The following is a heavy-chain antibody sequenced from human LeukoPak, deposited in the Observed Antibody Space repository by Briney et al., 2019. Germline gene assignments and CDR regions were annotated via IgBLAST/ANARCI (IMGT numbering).Heavy chain of an antibody. CDR2: IIPIFGTA. D-gene: IGHD3-16*01. V-gene: IGHV1-69*05. CDR3: ARTSRGGHPYYYMDV. CDR1: GYTFTSYD. Sequence: SVKVSCKASGYTFTSYDISWVRQAPGQGLEWMGGIIPIFGTANYAQKFQGRVTITTDESTSTAYMELSSLRSEDTAVYYCARTSRGGHPYYYMDVWGKGTTVTVSS. J-gene: IGHJ6*03.